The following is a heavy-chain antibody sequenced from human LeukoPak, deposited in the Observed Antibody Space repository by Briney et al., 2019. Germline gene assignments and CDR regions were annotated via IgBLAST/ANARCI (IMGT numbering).Heavy chain of an antibody. CDR3: ARDEHYYYGMDV. J-gene: IGHJ6*02. Sequence: PGGSLRLSCAASGFTFSSYAMSWVRQAPGKGLEWVSAISGSGGSTYYADSVKGRFTISRDNSKNTLYLQMNSLRAEDTAVYYCARDEHYYYGMDVWGQGTTVTVSS. CDR2: ISGSGGST. V-gene: IGHV3-23*01. CDR1: GFTFSSYA.